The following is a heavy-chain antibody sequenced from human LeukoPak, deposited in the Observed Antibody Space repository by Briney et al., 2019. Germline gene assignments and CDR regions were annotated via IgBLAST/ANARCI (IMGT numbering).Heavy chain of an antibody. V-gene: IGHV3-20*01. CDR2: INWYGGST. CDR1: GFTFDDYG. Sequence: PGGSLRLSCAASGFTFDDYGMSWVRQAPGKGLEWVSCINWYGGSTGYVDSVKGRFTLPRDKDKTYLYLQMKMMRAEDTAVYDCARDQEPVWGGIVDYWGQGTLVTVSS. J-gene: IGHJ4*02. D-gene: IGHD3-16*01. CDR3: ARDQEPVWGGIVDY.